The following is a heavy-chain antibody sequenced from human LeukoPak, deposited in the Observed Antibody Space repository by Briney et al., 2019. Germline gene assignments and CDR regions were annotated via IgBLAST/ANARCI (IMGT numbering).Heavy chain of an antibody. CDR3: ARSVVYYDSSVGY. Sequence: ASVKVSCKASGYTFTGYYMRWVRQAPGQGLEWMGWINPNSGGTNYAQKFQGRVTMTRDTSISTAYMELSRLRSDDTAVYYCARSVVYYDSSVGYWGQGTLVTVSS. CDR2: INPNSGGT. D-gene: IGHD3-22*01. V-gene: IGHV1-2*02. CDR1: GYTFTGYY. J-gene: IGHJ4*02.